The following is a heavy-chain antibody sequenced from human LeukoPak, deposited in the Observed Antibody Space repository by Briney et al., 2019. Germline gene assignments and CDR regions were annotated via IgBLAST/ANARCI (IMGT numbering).Heavy chain of an antibody. CDR1: GFTFSSYS. CDR3: ANSRDCYED. J-gene: IGHJ4*02. Sequence: GGSLRLSCAASGFTFSSYSMNWVRQAPGKGLEWVSAISGSGGSTYYADSVKGRFTISRDNSKNTLYLQMNSLRAEDTAVYCCANSRDCYEDWGQGTLVTVSS. V-gene: IGHV3-23*01. CDR2: ISGSGGST. D-gene: IGHD2-21*02.